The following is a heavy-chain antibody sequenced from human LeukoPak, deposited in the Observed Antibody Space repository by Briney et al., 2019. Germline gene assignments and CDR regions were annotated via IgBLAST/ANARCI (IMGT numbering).Heavy chain of an antibody. V-gene: IGHV3-66*01. Sequence: GGSLRLSCAASGFSVSGTYMTWVRQAPGKGLEWVSVIYSGGSTYYVDSVKGRFIISRDNSKNTLYLQMNSLRAEDTAIYYCAKNGDRGAYCSGGSCYPYYYYYMDVWGKGTTVTISS. CDR2: IYSGGST. CDR1: GFSVSGTY. J-gene: IGHJ6*03. CDR3: AKNGDRGAYCSGGSCYPYYYYYMDV. D-gene: IGHD2-15*01.